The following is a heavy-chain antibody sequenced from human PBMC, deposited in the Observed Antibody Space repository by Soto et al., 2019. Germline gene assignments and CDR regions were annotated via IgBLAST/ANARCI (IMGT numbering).Heavy chain of an antibody. CDR1: GFTFSSYS. CDR3: ARGSYYDFWSGYPTYYFDY. Sequence: GGSLRLSCAASGFTFSSYSMNWVRQAPGKGLEWVSSISSSSSYIYYADSVKGRFTISRDNAKNSLYLQMNSLRAEDTAVYYCARGSYYDFWSGYPTYYFDYWGQGTLVTVSS. D-gene: IGHD3-3*01. CDR2: ISSSSSYI. J-gene: IGHJ4*02. V-gene: IGHV3-21*01.